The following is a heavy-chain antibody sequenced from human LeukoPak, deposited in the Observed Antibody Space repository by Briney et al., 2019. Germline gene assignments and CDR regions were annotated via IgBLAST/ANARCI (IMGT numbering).Heavy chain of an antibody. J-gene: IGHJ2*01. Sequence: GSLRLSCAASGFTFSDYYMSWIRQPPGKGLEWIGSIYYSGSTYYNPSLKSRVTISVDTSKNQFSLKLSSVTAADTAVYYCARWLQLLWYFDLWGRGTLVTVSS. D-gene: IGHD5-24*01. CDR2: IYYSGST. CDR1: GFTFSDYY. CDR3: ARWLQLLWYFDL. V-gene: IGHV4-38-2*01.